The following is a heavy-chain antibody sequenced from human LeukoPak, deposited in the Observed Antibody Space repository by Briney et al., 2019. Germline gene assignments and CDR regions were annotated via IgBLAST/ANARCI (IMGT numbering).Heavy chain of an antibody. CDR1: GFTFRSYW. CDR3: ARGRNVAC. J-gene: IGHJ4*02. Sequence: PGGSLRLSCAASGFTFRSYWMTWVRQAPGKGLGWVANIKEDGSEEYYVDSVKGRFTISRDNAKNSLYLQMNSLRAEDMAVYYCARGRNVACWGQGTLVTVSS. V-gene: IGHV3-7*01. CDR2: IKEDGSEE.